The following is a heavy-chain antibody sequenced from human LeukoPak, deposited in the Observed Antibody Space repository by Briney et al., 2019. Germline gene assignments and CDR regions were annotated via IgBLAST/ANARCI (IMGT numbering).Heavy chain of an antibody. CDR2: IYPGDSDT. CDR3: ARLGSIVVVPAALFRGANWFDP. J-gene: IGHJ5*02. D-gene: IGHD2-2*01. Sequence: GESLKISCKGSGYSFTSYWIGWVRQMPGKGLEWMGIIYPGDSDTRYSPSFQGQVTISADKSISTAYLQWSSLKASDTAMYYCARLGSIVVVPAALFRGANWFDPWGQGTLVTVSS. V-gene: IGHV5-51*01. CDR1: GYSFTSYW.